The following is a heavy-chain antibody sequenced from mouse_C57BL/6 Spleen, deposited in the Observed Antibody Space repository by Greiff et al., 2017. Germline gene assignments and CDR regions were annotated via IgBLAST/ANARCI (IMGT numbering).Heavy chain of an antibody. CDR1: GYTFTDYN. D-gene: IGHD1-1*01. V-gene: IGHV1-18*01. J-gene: IGHJ4*01. CDR2: INPNNGGT. CDR3: ARGYYGSSYAMDY. Sequence: VQLQQSGPELVKPGASVKIPCKASGYTFTDYNMDWVKQSHGKSLEWIGDINPNNGGTIYNQKFKGKATLTVDKSSSTAYTELRSLTSEDTAVYYCARGYYGSSYAMDYWGQGTSVTVSS.